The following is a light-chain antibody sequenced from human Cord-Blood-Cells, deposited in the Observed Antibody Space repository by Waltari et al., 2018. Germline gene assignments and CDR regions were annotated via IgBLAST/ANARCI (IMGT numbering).Light chain of an antibody. CDR2: EVS. Sequence: QSALTQPASVSGSPGQSITISCTGTSSDVGRYNLVSWYQQHPGKAPKLIIYEVSKRPSGVSNRFSGSKSGNTASLTISGLQAEDEADYYCCSYAGSSTLNWVFGGGTKLTVL. V-gene: IGLV2-23*02. CDR1: SSDVGRYNL. J-gene: IGLJ3*02. CDR3: CSYAGSSTLNWV.